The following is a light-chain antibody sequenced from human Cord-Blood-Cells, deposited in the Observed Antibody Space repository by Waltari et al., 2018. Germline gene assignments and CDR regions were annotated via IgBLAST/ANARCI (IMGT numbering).Light chain of an antibody. J-gene: IGLJ1*01. CDR3: SSYTSSSPYV. CDR2: DVS. Sequence: QSALTQPASVSGSPGQSITISCTGTRSDVGGYNYVSWYQQHPGKAPKLMIYDVSKRPSGVSNRFSGSKSGNTASLTISGLQAEDEADYYCSSYTSSSPYVFGTGTKVTVL. V-gene: IGLV2-14*01. CDR1: RSDVGGYNY.